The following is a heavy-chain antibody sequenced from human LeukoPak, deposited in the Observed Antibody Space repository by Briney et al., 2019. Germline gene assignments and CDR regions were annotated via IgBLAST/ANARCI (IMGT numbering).Heavy chain of an antibody. J-gene: IGHJ4*02. CDR1: GGSISSYY. D-gene: IGHD3-22*01. V-gene: IGHV4-59*01. Sequence: SETLSLTCTVSGGSISSYYWSWIRQPPGKGLEWIGYIYYSGSTNYNPSLKSRVTISVDTSKNQFSLKLSSVTAADTAVYYCARGQWLGGYWGQGTLVTVSS. CDR3: ARGQWLGGY. CDR2: IYYSGST.